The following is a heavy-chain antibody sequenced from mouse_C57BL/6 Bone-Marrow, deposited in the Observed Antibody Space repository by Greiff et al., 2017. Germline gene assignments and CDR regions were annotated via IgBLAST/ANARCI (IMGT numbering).Heavy chain of an antibody. J-gene: IGHJ2*01. D-gene: IGHD3-3*01. V-gene: IGHV1-53*01. CDR3: GRGTYFSNVGC. CDR2: INPSNGGT. Sequence: QLQLQQPGTDLVKPGASVKLSCKASGYTFTSSWMPWVKQRPGQVTEWIGNINPSNGGTNYNEKFKSKATLTVDKSSSTAYMQLSSQSSEGAAVYYCGRGTYFSNVGCWGQGATLTVAS. CDR1: GYTFTSSW.